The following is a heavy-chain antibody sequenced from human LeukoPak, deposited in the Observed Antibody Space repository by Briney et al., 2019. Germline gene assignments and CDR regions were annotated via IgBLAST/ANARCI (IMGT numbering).Heavy chain of an antibody. CDR3: ARHPPGYSSGRTPLTIDY. V-gene: IGHV4-59*08. D-gene: IGHD6-19*01. J-gene: IGHJ4*02. CDR2: IYYSGST. Sequence: SETLSLTCTVSGGSISSYYWSWIRQPPGKGLEWIGYIYYSGSTYYNPSLKSRVTISVDTSKNQFSLKLSSVTAADTAVYYCARHPPGYSSGRTPLTIDYWGQGTLVTVSS. CDR1: GGSISSYY.